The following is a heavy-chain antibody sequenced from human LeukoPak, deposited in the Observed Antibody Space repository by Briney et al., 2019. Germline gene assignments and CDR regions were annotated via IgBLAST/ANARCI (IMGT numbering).Heavy chain of an antibody. CDR2: MYYSGST. J-gene: IGHJ4*02. Sequence: PSETLSLNCAVSGGSITTRSYYWGWIRQPPGKGLEWIGSMYYSGSTYYSPSLKSRVTMSVDTSKNQLSLTLTSVIAADTAVYYCARHTSSYDYVWGSYRLEYWGQGTLVTVSS. D-gene: IGHD3-16*02. V-gene: IGHV4-39*01. CDR3: ARHTSSYDYVWGSYRLEY. CDR1: GGSITTRSYY.